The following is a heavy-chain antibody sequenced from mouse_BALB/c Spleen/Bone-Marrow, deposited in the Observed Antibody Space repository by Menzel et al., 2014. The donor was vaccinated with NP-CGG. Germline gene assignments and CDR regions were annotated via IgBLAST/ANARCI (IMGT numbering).Heavy chain of an antibody. J-gene: IGHJ1*01. CDR1: GYTFTDYA. V-gene: IGHV1S137*01. CDR2: ISTYYGDA. CDR3: TRRYERGYIGV. D-gene: IGHD2-14*01. Sequence: VKLMESGAELVRPGVSVKISCKGSGYTFTDYAMHWVKQSHAKSLEWIGVISTYYGDANYNQKFKGKATMTVDKSSSTAYMELARQTSEDSAIYYCTRRYERGYIGVWGAGTTVTVSS.